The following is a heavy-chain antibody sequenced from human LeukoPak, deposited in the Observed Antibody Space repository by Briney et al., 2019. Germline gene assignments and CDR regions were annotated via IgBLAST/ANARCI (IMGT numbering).Heavy chain of an antibody. Sequence: PSETLSLTCTVSGGSISSYYWSWIRQPPGKGLEWIGYIYYSGSTSYNPSLKSRVTITVDTSKNQFSLKLSSVTAADTAVYYCARGYSGSYGRFDYWGQGTLVTVSS. CDR2: IYYSGST. CDR3: ARGYSGSYGRFDY. D-gene: IGHD1-26*01. CDR1: GGSISSYY. V-gene: IGHV4-59*01. J-gene: IGHJ4*02.